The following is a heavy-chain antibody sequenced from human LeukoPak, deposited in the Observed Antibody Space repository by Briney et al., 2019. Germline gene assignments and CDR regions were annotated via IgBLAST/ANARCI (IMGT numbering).Heavy chain of an antibody. CDR1: GYTFAGYY. CDR2: INPNSGGT. J-gene: IGHJ6*02. V-gene: IGHV1-2*02. Sequence: ASVKVSCKASGYTFAGYYMHWVRQAPGQGLEWMGWINPNSGGTNYAQKFQVRVTITRDTSISTAYMERSRLRSDDTAVYYCARDRCSSSSSDYYYGMDVWGQGTTVTVSS. CDR3: ARDRCSSSSSDYYYGMDV. D-gene: IGHD6-6*01.